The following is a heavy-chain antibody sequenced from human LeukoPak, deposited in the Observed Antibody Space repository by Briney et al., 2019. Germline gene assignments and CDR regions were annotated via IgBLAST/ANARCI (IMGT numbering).Heavy chain of an antibody. J-gene: IGHJ3*02. Sequence: SVKVSCKASGYIFPSYLMHWLGPAPAKGLAWMGIIHPSGGNTNYAQKFQGRVTMTRDTSTSTIYMELSSLTSDGTGVDDCARGDHVRIYAESAFDIWGQGTMVTVSS. D-gene: IGHD3-3*01. CDR1: GYIFPSYL. V-gene: IGHV1-46*01. CDR2: IHPSGGNT. CDR3: ARGDHVRIYAESAFDI.